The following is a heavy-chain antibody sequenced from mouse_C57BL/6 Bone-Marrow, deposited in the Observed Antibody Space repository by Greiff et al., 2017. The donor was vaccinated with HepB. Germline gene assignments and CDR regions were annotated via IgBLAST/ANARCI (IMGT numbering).Heavy chain of an antibody. CDR1: GYSITSGYY. V-gene: IGHV3-6*01. CDR3: ARGGFITTVVATDY. J-gene: IGHJ2*01. CDR2: ISYDGSN. D-gene: IGHD1-1*01. Sequence: EVQLQESGPGLVKPSQSLSLTCSVTGYSITSGYYWNWIRQFPGNKLEWMGYISYDGSNNYNPSLKNRIAITRDTSKNQFFLKLNSVTTEDTATYYCARGGFITTVVATDYWGQGTTLTVSS.